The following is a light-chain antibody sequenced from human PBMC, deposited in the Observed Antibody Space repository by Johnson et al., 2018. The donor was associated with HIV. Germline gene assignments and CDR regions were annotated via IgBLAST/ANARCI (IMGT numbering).Light chain of an antibody. CDR3: GTWDSRLRSCF. V-gene: IGLV1-51*02. J-gene: IGLJ1*01. CDR1: SSKIGNNY. CDR2: ENN. Sequence: QSVLTQPPSVSAAPGQKVTISCSGSSSKIGNNYVSWYQQLPGTAPKLLIYENNKRPSGIPDRFSGSKSGTSATLGITGLQPGDEADYYCGTWDSRLRSCFFGTGTKVTVL.